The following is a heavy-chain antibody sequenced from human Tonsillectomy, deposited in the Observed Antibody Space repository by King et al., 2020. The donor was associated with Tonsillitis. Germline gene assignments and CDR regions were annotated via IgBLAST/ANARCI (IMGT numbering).Heavy chain of an antibody. D-gene: IGHD3-16*01. CDR1: GYTFTDSY. V-gene: IGHV1-2*02. CDR2: INPNSGGT. CDR3: AREGERDLLPDY. Sequence: VQLVESGAEVKKPGASVKVSCKASGYTFTDSYMHWMRQAPGQGLEWMGWINPNSGGTNYAQKFQGRVTMTGDTPISTAYMELSSLRSDDTAVYYCAREGERDLLPDYWGQGTLVTVSS. J-gene: IGHJ4*01.